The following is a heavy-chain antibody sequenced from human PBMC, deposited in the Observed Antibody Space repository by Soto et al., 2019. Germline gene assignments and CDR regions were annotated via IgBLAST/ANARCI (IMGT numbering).Heavy chain of an antibody. D-gene: IGHD6-13*01. V-gene: IGHV4-30-4*01. J-gene: IGHJ4*02. CDR3: AREQLAFFDY. CDR1: GGSISSSDYY. CDR2: IYYNGST. Sequence: QVQLQESGPGLVKPSQTLSLTCTVSGGSISSSDYYWSWIRQPPGKGLEWIGYIYYNGSTYYNPSLKSRAIISVDTSKNQFSLKLSSVTAADTAVYYCAREQLAFFDYWGQGTLVTVSS.